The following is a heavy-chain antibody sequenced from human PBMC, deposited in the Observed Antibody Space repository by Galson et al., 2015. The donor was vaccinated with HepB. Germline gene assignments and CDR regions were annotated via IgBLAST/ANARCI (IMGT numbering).Heavy chain of an antibody. D-gene: IGHD6-19*01. V-gene: IGHV6-1*01. J-gene: IGHJ4*02. CDR2: TYLRNRWYN. Sequence: CAISGDSVSRTGTAWNWIRQSPSRGLEWLGRTYLRNRWYNDYAESVRSRITVNPDTSKNQFSLHLNFVTAEDTAVYYCTREGGGWYPDYWGQGTLVTVSS. CDR1: GDSVSRTGTA. CDR3: TREGGGWYPDY.